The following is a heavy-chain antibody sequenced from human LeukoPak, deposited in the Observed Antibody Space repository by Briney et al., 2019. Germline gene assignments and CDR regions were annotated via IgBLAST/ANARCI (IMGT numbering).Heavy chain of an antibody. D-gene: IGHD1-26*01. J-gene: IGHJ5*02. Sequence: SETLSPTCTVSGGSISSYYWSWIRQPPGKGLEWIGYIYYSGSTNYNPSLKSRVTISVDTSKNQFSLKLSSVTAADTAVYYCARDRAHSGSYSNWFDPWGQGTLVTVSS. V-gene: IGHV4-59*01. CDR2: IYYSGST. CDR3: ARDRAHSGSYSNWFDP. CDR1: GGSISSYY.